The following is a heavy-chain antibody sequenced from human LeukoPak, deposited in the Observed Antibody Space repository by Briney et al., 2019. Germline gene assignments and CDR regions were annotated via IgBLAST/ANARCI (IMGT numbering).Heavy chain of an antibody. Sequence: HPGGSLRLSCAASGFTFSYYWMHWVRQAPGKGLVWVSRIKSDGSSTDYADSVKGRFTISRDNAKNTLYLQMHSLRAEDTAVYYCARGYYYDSSGYDPFGDYWGQGTLVTVSS. V-gene: IGHV3-74*01. CDR3: ARGYYYDSSGYDPFGDY. CDR2: IKSDGSST. CDR1: GFTFSYYW. J-gene: IGHJ4*02. D-gene: IGHD3-22*01.